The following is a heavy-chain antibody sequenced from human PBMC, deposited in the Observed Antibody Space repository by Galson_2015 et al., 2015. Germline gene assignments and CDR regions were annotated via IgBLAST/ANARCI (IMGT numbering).Heavy chain of an antibody. CDR3: ARLNGEQTLDY. CDR2: IWYDGSKT. J-gene: IGHJ4*02. CDR1: GFTFSSYG. Sequence: SLRLSCAASGFTFSSYGMHWVRQAPGKGLEWVAVIWYDGSKTYYADSVKGRFTISRDNSKNTLYLQMNSLRAEDTAVYYCARLNGEQTLDYWGQGTLVTVSS. D-gene: IGHD4-17*01. V-gene: IGHV3-33*01.